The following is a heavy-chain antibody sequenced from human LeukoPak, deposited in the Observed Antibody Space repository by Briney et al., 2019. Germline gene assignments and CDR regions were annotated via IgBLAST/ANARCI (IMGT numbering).Heavy chain of an antibody. V-gene: IGHV4-38-2*02. D-gene: IGHD2-8*01. CDR3: ARELQEWSIVLMVYATNNWFDP. Sequence: PSETLSLTCTVSGYSISSGYYWGWIRQPPGKGLEWIRSIYHSGSTYYNPSLKSRVTISVNTSKNQFSLKLSSVTAADTAVYYCARELQEWSIVLMVYATNNWFDPWGQGTLVTVSS. CDR2: IYHSGST. J-gene: IGHJ5*02. CDR1: GYSISSGYY.